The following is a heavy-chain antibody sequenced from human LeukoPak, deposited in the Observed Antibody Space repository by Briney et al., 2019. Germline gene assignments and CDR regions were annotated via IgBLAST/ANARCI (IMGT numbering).Heavy chain of an antibody. V-gene: IGHV3-64*02. D-gene: IGHD5-18*01. CDR2: IGGNGDTS. CDR3: ATRHEYSYPY. CDR1: GFTFSNYA. Sequence: GGSLRLSCAASGFTFSNYAMHWVRQAPGKGLEYVSAIGGNGDTSYYADSVKGRITISRDNSKNTVYLQMGSLRTEDMAVYYCATRHEYSYPYWGQGTLVTVSS. J-gene: IGHJ4*02.